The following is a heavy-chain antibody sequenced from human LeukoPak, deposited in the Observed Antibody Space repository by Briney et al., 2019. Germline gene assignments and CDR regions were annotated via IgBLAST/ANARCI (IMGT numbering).Heavy chain of an antibody. CDR3: ARDWADIVVVPAASPFGWFDP. CDR2: INAGNGNT. D-gene: IGHD2-2*01. J-gene: IGHJ5*02. Sequence: ASVKVSCKASGYTFTSYAMRWVRQAPGQRLEWMGWINAGNGNTKYSQKFQGRVTITRDTSASTAYMELSSLRSEDTAVYYCARDWADIVVVPAASPFGWFDPWGQGTLVTVSS. V-gene: IGHV1-3*01. CDR1: GYTFTSYA.